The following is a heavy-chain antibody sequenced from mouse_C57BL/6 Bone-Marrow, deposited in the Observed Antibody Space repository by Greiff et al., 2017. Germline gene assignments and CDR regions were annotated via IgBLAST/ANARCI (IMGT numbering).Heavy chain of an antibody. V-gene: IGHV1-64*01. J-gene: IGHJ2*01. CDR2: IHPNSGST. CDR1: GYTLTSYW. Sequence: VQLQQPGAELVKPGASVKLSCTASGYTLTSYWMHWVKQRPGPGLEWIGMIHPNSGSTNYNEKFKSKATLTVDKTSSTAYMQLSTLTSGDPAVYYCAIYDGKGYWGQGTTLTVSS. D-gene: IGHD2-1*01. CDR3: AIYDGKGY.